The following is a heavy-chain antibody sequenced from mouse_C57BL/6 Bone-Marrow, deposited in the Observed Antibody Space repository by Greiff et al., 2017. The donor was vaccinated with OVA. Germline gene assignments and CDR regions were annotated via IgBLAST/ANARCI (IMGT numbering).Heavy chain of an antibody. D-gene: IGHD1-1*01. CDR1: GYTFTSYW. Sequence: QVQLQQPGAELVRPGTSVKLSCKASGYTFTSYWMHWVKQRPGQGLEWIGVIDPSDSYTNYNQKFKGKATLTVDTSSSTAYMQLSSLTSDDSAVYYCARKGSSPYYYAMDYWGQGTSVTVSS. CDR3: ARKGSSPYYYAMDY. CDR2: IDPSDSYT. V-gene: IGHV1-59*01. J-gene: IGHJ4*01.